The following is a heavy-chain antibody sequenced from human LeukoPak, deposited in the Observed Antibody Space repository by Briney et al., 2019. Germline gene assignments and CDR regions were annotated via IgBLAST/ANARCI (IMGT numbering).Heavy chain of an antibody. D-gene: IGHD2-15*01. J-gene: IGHJ3*02. CDR1: GGSISSYY. Sequence: SETLSLTCIVSGGSISSYYWSWIRQPPGKGLEWIGSIYYSGSTYYNLSLKNRVTMSVDTSRNQFSLRLSSVTAADTAVYFCARRRVVVASTDGASGAFDIWGQGTMVTVSS. CDR2: IYYSGST. V-gene: IGHV4-59*04. CDR3: ARRRVVVASTDGASGAFDI.